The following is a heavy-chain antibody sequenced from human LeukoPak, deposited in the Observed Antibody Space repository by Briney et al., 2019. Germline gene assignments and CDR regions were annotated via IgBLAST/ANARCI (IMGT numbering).Heavy chain of an antibody. CDR1: GLTFSSYS. V-gene: IGHV3-64D*06. CDR2: ITGNGGNT. D-gene: IGHD2-21*02. Sequence: GGSLRLSCSASGLTFSSYSMHWVRQAPGKGLEYLLGITGNGGNTYYADSVKGRSTISRDNSKNTLYLHMSSLRVEDTAVYYCVNDYCGADCHFWGQGTLVTVSS. CDR3: VNDYCGADCHF. J-gene: IGHJ4*02.